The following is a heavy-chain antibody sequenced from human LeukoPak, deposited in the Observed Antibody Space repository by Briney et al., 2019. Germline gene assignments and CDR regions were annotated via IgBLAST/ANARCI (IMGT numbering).Heavy chain of an antibody. CDR3: ARVPIGYELDKATNDY. V-gene: IGHV1-3*01. D-gene: IGHD5-12*01. CDR1: GYTFTSYA. Sequence: ASVKVSCKASGYTFTSYAMHWVRQAPGQRLEWMGWINAGNGNTKYSQKFQGRVTMTTDTSTSTAYMELRSLRSDDTAVYYCARVPIGYELDKATNDYWGQGTLVTVSS. CDR2: INAGNGNT. J-gene: IGHJ4*02.